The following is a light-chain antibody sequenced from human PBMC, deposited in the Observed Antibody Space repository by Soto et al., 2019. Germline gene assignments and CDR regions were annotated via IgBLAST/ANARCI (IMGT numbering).Light chain of an antibody. V-gene: IGKV3-20*01. Sequence: EIVLRQSPGSLSLSPGEGATLSCRASQSLNNRHLAWYQQRPGQAPRLLIYGASTRATGIPDRFSGSGSGTDFTLTITRLEPEDFVVYYCQHHSPSSPITFGPGTKVDIK. CDR1: QSLNNRH. CDR2: GAS. J-gene: IGKJ3*01. CDR3: QHHSPSSPIT.